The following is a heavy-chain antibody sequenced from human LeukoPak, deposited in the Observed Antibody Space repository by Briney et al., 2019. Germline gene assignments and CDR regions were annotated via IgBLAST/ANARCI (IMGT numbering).Heavy chain of an antibody. CDR1: GGSFSGYY. J-gene: IGHJ4*02. CDR3: ARLRGYYFDY. V-gene: IGHV4-34*01. CDR2: INHSGST. Sequence: SETLSLTCAVYGGSFSGYYWSWIRQPPGKGLEWIGEINHSGSTNYNPSLKSRVTISVGTSKNQFSLKLSSVTAADTAVYYCARLRGYYFDYWGQGTLVTVSS.